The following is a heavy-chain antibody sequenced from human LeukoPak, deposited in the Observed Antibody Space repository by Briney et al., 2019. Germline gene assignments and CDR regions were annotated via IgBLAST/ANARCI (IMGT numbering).Heavy chain of an antibody. CDR2: IYSGGRT. CDR1: GFIVSSNY. D-gene: IGHD2-21*02. CDR3: ARGDVYFDY. V-gene: IGHV3-53*01. J-gene: IGHJ4*02. Sequence: GGSLRLSCVASGFIVSSNYMSWVRQAPGKGLEWVSVIYSGGRTYYADSVKGRFTISRDNSKSTLYPQMNSLRAEDTAVYYCARGDVYFDYWGQETLVTVSS.